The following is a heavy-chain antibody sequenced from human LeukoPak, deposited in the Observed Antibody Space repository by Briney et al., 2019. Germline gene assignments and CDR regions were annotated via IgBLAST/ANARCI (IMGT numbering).Heavy chain of an antibody. J-gene: IGHJ4*02. CDR2: FDPEDGET. CDR3: ATGGYGDPFDY. D-gene: IGHD4-17*01. CDR1: GYTLTELS. Sequence: ASVKVSCKVSGYTLTELSMHWVRQAPGKGLEWMGGFDPEDGETIYAQKFQGRVTMTKDTSTDTAYMELSSLRSEDTAVYYCATGGYGDPFDYWGQGTLVTVSS. V-gene: IGHV1-24*01.